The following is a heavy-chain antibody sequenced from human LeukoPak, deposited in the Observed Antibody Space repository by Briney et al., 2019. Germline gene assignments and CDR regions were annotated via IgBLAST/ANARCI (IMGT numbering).Heavy chain of an antibody. D-gene: IGHD1-14*01. CDR2: ISYDGSNK. V-gene: IGHV3-30-3*01. Sequence: GGSLRLSCAASGFTFSSYPLHWVRQAPGKGLEWVAVISYDGSNKYYADSVKGRFTISRDNSKNTLYLQMTSLTAEDTAVYYCAREVWGPEYWGQGTLVTVSS. CDR3: AREVWGPEY. J-gene: IGHJ4*02. CDR1: GFTFSSYP.